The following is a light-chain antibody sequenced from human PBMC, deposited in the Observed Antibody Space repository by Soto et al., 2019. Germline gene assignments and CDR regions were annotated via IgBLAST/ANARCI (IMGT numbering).Light chain of an antibody. CDR3: SSYAGSLYV. J-gene: IGLJ1*01. Sequence: QSALTQPPSASGSPGQSVTISCTGTSSDVGGYNYVSWYQQHPGKAPKLMIYEVSKRPSAVPDRFSGSKSGNTASLTVSGLQAEDEADSYCSSYAGSLYVFGTGTKVTVL. V-gene: IGLV2-8*01. CDR2: EVS. CDR1: SSDVGGYNY.